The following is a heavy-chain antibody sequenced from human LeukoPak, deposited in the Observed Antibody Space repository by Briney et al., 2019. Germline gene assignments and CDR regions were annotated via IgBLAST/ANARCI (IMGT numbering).Heavy chain of an antibody. Sequence: GASVKVSCKASGGTFSSYAISWVRQAPGQGLEWMGGIIPIFGTANYAQKFQGRVTITADESTSTAYMELSSLRSEDTAVYYCARDGGYCSSTSCQPPFQWGQGTLVTVSS. J-gene: IGHJ4*02. V-gene: IGHV1-69*13. CDR3: ARDGGYCSSTSCQPPFQ. CDR1: GGTFSSYA. D-gene: IGHD2-2*01. CDR2: IIPIFGTA.